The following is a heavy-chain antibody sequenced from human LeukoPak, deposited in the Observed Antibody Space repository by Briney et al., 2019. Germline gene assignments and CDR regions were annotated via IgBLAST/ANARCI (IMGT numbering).Heavy chain of an antibody. CDR1: GYSFTTYW. J-gene: IGHJ4*02. D-gene: IGHD6-13*01. CDR2: IYPGDSDT. V-gene: IGHV5-51*01. CDR3: ARRSIAASGFDY. Sequence: GASLKISCEASGYSFTTYWIGWVRQMPGKGLEWMGIIYPGDSDTRYSPSFQGQVTISADKSISTAYLQWSSLKASDTAMFYCARRSIAASGFDYWGQGTLVTVSS.